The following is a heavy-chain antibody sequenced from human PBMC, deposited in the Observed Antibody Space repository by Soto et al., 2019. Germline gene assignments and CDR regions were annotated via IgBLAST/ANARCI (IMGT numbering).Heavy chain of an antibody. J-gene: IGHJ4*02. Sequence: GGSLRLSCAASGFTFSSYAMSWVRQAPGKGLEWVSAISGSGGSTYYADSVKGRFTISRDNSKNTLYLQMNSLRAEDTAVYYCAKGPVVVVAAIVLEADYWGQGTLVTVSS. CDR2: ISGSGGST. D-gene: IGHD2-15*01. CDR1: GFTFSSYA. V-gene: IGHV3-23*01. CDR3: AKGPVVVVAAIVLEADY.